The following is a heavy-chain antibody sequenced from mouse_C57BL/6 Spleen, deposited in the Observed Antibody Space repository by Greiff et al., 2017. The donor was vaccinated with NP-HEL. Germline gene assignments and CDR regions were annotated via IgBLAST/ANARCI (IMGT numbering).Heavy chain of an antibody. V-gene: IGHV1-15*01. CDR1: GYTFTDYE. CDR3: TYSAMDY. CDR2: IDPETGGT. Sequence: VQLQESGAELVRPGASVTLSCKASGYTFTDYEMHWVKQTPVHGLEWIGAIDPETGGTAYNQKFKGKAILTADKSSSTAYMELRSLTSEDSAVYYCTYSAMDYWGQGTSVTVSS. D-gene: IGHD2-12*01. J-gene: IGHJ4*01.